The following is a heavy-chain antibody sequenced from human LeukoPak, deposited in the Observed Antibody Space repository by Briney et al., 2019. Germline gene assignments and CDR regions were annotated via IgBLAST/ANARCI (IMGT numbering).Heavy chain of an antibody. CDR3: ATNPNSYGPDY. D-gene: IGHD5-18*01. V-gene: IGHV1-2*06. CDR1: GYTFTGRY. CDR2: IDPNSGVT. J-gene: IGHJ4*02. Sequence: ASAKVSCQASGYTFTGRYMHWVRQAPGQGLEWMGRIDPNSGVTNLAQKFQGRVTMTRDTSVSTAYMELSGLGSDDTAVYYCATNPNSYGPDYWGQGTLVAVSS.